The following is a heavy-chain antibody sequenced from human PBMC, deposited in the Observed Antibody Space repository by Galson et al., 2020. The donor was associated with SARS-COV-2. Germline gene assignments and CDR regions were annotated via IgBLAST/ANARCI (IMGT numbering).Heavy chain of an antibody. D-gene: IGHD6-13*01. J-gene: IGHJ4*02. V-gene: IGHV2-70*11. CDR1: GFSLSTSGMC. Sequence: SGHTLVKPTQTLTLTCTFSGFSLSTSGMCVSWIRQPPGKALEWLERIDWDDDKYYSTSLKTRLTISKDTSKNQVVLTMTNMDPVDTATYYCGRSSIAAAGTNLDCWSQGTRVTVSS. CDR2: IDWDDDK. CDR3: GRSSIAAAGTNLDC.